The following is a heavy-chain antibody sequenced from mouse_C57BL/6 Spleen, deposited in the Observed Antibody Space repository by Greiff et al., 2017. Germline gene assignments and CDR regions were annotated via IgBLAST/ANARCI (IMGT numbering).Heavy chain of an antibody. CDR2: IYPGDGDT. CDR1: GYAFSSYW. V-gene: IGHV1-80*01. D-gene: IGHD2-5*01. Sequence: QVQLQQSGAELVKPGASVKISCKASGYAFSSYWMNWVKQRPGKGLEWIGQIYPGDGDTNYNGKFKGKATLTADKSSSTAYMQLSSLTSEDSAVYCCARSGYSNYVWFAYWGQGTLVTVSA. CDR3: ARSGYSNYVWFAY. J-gene: IGHJ3*01.